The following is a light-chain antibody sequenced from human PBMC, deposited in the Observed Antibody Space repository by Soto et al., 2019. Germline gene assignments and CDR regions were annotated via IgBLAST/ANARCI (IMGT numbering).Light chain of an antibody. J-gene: IGLJ3*02. V-gene: IGLV4-60*02. CDR1: SGYSSYI. Sequence: QAVVTQSSSASASLGSSVKLTCTLRSGYSSYIIAWHQQQPGKAPRYLMKLECSGSYNKGSGVPDRFSGSSSGADRYLTISNLQFEDESDYYCETWDSNTHVFGGGTKLTVL. CDR2: LECSGSY. CDR3: ETWDSNTHV.